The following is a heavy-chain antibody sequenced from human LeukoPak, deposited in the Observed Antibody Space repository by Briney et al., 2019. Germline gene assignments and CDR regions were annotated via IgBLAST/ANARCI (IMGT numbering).Heavy chain of an antibody. D-gene: IGHD5-12*01. CDR1: VGSFSGYY. Sequence: SETLSLTCAVYVGSFSGYYWTWIRQPPGKGLEWIGEINHSGSTNYNPSLKSRVTISVDTSKNQFSLKLSSVTAADTAVYYCATMPTNYYYYYYMDVWGKGTTVTVSS. CDR2: INHSGST. CDR3: ATMPTNYYYYYYMDV. J-gene: IGHJ6*03. V-gene: IGHV4-34*01.